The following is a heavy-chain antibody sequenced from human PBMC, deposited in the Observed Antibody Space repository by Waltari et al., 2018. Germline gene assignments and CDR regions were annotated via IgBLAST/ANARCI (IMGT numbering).Heavy chain of an antibody. CDR1: GYTFTDSY. V-gene: IGHV1-2*02. Sequence: QGQLVQSGDEVKKPGDSVKVSLSTSGYTFTDSYMHWMRQAPGQGLEWMGWINPKSGDRKYAEKFQGRVTMTRDTAINTAYVELTSLTSDDTAEYYCARGGTWNGYPRGWLDPWGQGTLVTVSS. CDR2: INPKSGDR. D-gene: IGHD3-3*01. J-gene: IGHJ5*02. CDR3: ARGGTWNGYPRGWLDP.